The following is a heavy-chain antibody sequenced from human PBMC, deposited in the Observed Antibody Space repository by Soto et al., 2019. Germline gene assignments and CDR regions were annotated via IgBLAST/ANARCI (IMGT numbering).Heavy chain of an antibody. CDR1: GFTFSSYS. CDR3: ARSLHDPDAFDI. Sequence: PGGSLRLSCAASGFTFSSYSMNWVRQAPGKGLEWVSSISSSSSYIYYADSVKGRFTISRDNAKNSLYLQMNSLRAEDTAVYYCARSLHDPDAFDIWGQGTVVTVSS. J-gene: IGHJ3*02. D-gene: IGHD2-15*01. V-gene: IGHV3-21*01. CDR2: ISSSSSYI.